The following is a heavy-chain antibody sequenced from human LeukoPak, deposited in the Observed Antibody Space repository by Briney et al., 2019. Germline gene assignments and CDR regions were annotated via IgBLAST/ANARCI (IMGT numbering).Heavy chain of an antibody. CDR1: GFTLGDNA. CDR2: IRSKAHGGTT. D-gene: IGHD3-22*01. J-gene: IGHJ6*02. Sequence: GGSLRLSCKASGFTLGDNAMSWFRQAPGKGLEWVGVIRSKAHGGTTQYAASVMGRFSISRDDSNYIAYLQMNSLKAEDTAVYYCARYLFAYDTSAQGGMDVWGQGTTVTVSS. CDR3: ARYLFAYDTSAQGGMDV. V-gene: IGHV3-49*03.